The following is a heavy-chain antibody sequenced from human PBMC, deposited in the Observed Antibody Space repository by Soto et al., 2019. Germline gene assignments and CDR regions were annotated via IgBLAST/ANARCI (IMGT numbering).Heavy chain of an antibody. D-gene: IGHD2-21*01. Sequence: PWRLLRLSCVASGLTFISYAMSWVRQAQGKGLAWVSALSGSGGSTYYADSVKGRVTISRDNSKNTLYVQMHSQRAEDTAVYYCAKDVVNGTGDFRPLFDPWGQGSLVTGSS. CDR2: LSGSGGST. J-gene: IGHJ5*02. CDR1: GLTFISYA. CDR3: AKDVVNGTGDFRPLFDP. V-gene: IGHV3-23*01.